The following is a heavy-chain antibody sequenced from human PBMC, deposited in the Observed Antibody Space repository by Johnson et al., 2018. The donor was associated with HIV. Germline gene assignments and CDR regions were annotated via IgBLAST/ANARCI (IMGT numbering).Heavy chain of an antibody. D-gene: IGHD6-13*01. CDR2: VYRGGST. CDR1: GFTVSSNY. Sequence: MLLVESWGGVVQPGRSLRLSCAASGFTVSSNYMSWVRQAPGKGLEWVSVVYRGGSTYYADSVKGRFTVSRDNSKNTLYLQMNSLRVEDTAVYYCAKKGRAAAEGGVGAFDIWGQGTMVTVSS. V-gene: IGHV3-66*02. J-gene: IGHJ3*02. CDR3: AKKGRAAAEGGVGAFDI.